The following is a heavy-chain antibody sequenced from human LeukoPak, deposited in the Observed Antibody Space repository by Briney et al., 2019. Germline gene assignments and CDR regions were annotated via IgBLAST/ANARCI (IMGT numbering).Heavy chain of an antibody. V-gene: IGHV4-34*01. CDR1: GGSISTYY. CDR2: INDSGST. Sequence: PSETLSLTCTVSGGSISTYYWSWIRQSPGRGLEWIGEINDSGSTNYNPSLKSRVTISVDTSKNQFSLKLRSLTAADTAVYYCARDGGAAAIDYWGQGTLVTVSS. D-gene: IGHD6-25*01. CDR3: ARDGGAAAIDY. J-gene: IGHJ4*02.